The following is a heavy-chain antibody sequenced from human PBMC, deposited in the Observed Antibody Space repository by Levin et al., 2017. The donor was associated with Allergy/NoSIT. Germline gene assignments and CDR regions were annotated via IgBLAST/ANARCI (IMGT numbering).Heavy chain of an antibody. CDR2: INWNGGST. CDR1: GFTFDDYG. Sequence: PGESLKISCAASGFTFDDYGMSWVRQAPGKGLEWVSGINWNGGSTGYADSVKGRFTISRDNAKNSLYLQMNSLRAEDTALYYCARARRKGYVSSWSDWGQGTLVAVSS. CDR3: ARARRKGYVSSWSD. D-gene: IGHD6-13*01. J-gene: IGHJ4*02. V-gene: IGHV3-20*04.